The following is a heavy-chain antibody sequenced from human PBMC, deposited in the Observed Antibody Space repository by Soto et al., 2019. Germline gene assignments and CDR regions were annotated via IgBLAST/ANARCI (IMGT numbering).Heavy chain of an antibody. CDR3: ARHFDYTGRWYDSQIEY. CDR1: GGSIITNSYY. V-gene: IGHV4-39*01. J-gene: IGHJ4*02. CDR2: MTHSGST. D-gene: IGHD3-9*01. Sequence: QLLMQESGPGLVNPSETLSLTCTVSGGSIITNSYYWGWTRQPPGKALEWIGSMTHSGSTYYNPSLKSRVTMSVDTSKNQLFLSLASVTAADTAVYYCARHFDYTGRWYDSQIEYWGQGILVTVSS.